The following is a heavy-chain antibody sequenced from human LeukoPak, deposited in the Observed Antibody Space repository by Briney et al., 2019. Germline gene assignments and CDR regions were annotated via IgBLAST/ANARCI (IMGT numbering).Heavy chain of an antibody. V-gene: IGHV3-30*18. Sequence: PGGSLRLSCVASGFTFSSCGMHWVRQAPGKGLEWVAVISNDGSSKYYADSVKGRFTISRDSSKNTVYLQMNRLRVEDTAVYYCAKDRGSGSYNYYDMDVWGQGTTVTVSS. CDR2: ISNDGSSK. CDR3: AKDRGSGSYNYYDMDV. J-gene: IGHJ6*02. CDR1: GFTFSSCG. D-gene: IGHD3-10*01.